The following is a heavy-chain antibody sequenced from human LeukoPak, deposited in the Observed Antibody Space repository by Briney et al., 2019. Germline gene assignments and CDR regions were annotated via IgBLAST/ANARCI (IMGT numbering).Heavy chain of an antibody. Sequence: ASETLSLTCAVSGGSISSGGYSWSWIRQPPGKGLEWIGYIYYSGSTYYNPSPKSRVTISVDTSKNQFSLKLSSVTAADTAVYYCARDAMSWFDPWGQGTLVTVSS. CDR2: IYYSGST. V-gene: IGHV4-61*08. CDR3: ARDAMSWFDP. J-gene: IGHJ5*02. CDR1: GGSISSGGYS.